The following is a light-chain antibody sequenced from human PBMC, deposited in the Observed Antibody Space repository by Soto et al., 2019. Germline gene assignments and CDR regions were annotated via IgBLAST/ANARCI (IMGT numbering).Light chain of an antibody. CDR1: QSVTTK. V-gene: IGKV3-15*01. J-gene: IGKJ4*01. CDR3: HQHNTWPPRFT. CDR2: NAS. Sequence: ELVMTQSPAILSLSPGETAPLSCRASQSVTTKLAWYQQRPGQTPRLLIYNASTRATAVPARFSGGGSVTEFSLTISSLQSDDFGVYYCHQHNTWPPRFTVGRGTKVDIK.